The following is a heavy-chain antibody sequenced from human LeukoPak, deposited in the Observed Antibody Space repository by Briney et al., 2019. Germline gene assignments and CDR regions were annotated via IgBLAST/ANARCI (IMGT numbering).Heavy chain of an antibody. CDR2: INTNTGNP. V-gene: IGHV7-4-1*02. J-gene: IGHJ5*02. D-gene: IGHD2-2*01. CDR1: GYTFTSYA. Sequence: GASVKVSCKASGYTFTSYAMNWVRQAPGQGLEWMGWINTNTGNPTYAQGFTGRFVFSLDTSVSTAYLQISSLKAEDTAVYYCAREGYCSSTSCYHNWFDPWGQGTLVTVSS. CDR3: AREGYCSSTSCYHNWFDP.